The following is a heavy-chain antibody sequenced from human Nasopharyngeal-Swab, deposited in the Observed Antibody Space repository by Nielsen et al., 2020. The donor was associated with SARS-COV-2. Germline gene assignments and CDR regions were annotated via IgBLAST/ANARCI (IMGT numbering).Heavy chain of an antibody. CDR2: ISTNNGAT. J-gene: IGHJ1*01. CDR1: GYTFISDG. D-gene: IGHD3-9*01. V-gene: IGHV1-18*01. CDR3: ARDSMTSGYAADF. Sequence: ASVKVSCKGSGYTFISDGINGVRQAPGQGRVWTGWISTNNGATNYAQKLQGRVTMTTDTSTSTAYMDLRSLRSDDTAVYYCARDSMTSGYAADFWGQGTLVTVSS.